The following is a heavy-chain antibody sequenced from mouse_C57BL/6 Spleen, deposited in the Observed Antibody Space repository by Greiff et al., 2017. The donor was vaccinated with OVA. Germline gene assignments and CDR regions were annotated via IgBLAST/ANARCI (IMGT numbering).Heavy chain of an antibody. Sequence: QVQLQQPGAELVRPGSSVKLSCKASGYTFTSYWMHWVKQRPIQGLEWIGNIDPSDSETHYNQKFKDKATLTVDKSSSTAYMQLSSLTSEDSAVYYCARRGGGPGFAYWGQGTLVTVSA. CDR3: ARRGGGPGFAY. V-gene: IGHV1-52*01. CDR2: IDPSDSET. CDR1: GYTFTSYW. J-gene: IGHJ3*01.